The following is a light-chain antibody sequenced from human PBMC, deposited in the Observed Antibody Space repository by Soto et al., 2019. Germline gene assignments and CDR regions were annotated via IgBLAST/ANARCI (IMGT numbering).Light chain of an antibody. CDR2: NND. CDR3: AAWDDSLTVFV. J-gene: IGLJ1*01. V-gene: IGLV1-44*01. Sequence: QSVLTQPPSASGTPGQRVTISCSGSSSNIGSNPVSWYQQLPGTAPKLLIYNNDQRPSGVPDRLSGSESGTSASLAISGLQSEDEADYYCAAWDDSLTVFVFGTGTKLTVL. CDR1: SSNIGSNP.